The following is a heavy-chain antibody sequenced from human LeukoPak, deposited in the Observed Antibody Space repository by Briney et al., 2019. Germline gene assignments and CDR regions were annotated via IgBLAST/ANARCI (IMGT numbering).Heavy chain of an antibody. CDR2: IIPIFGTA. CDR3: ARGKADDFLVDY. D-gene: IGHD3-3*01. J-gene: IGHJ4*02. CDR1: GGTFSSYA. V-gene: IGHV1-69*13. Sequence: ASMKVSCKASGGTFSSYAISWVRQAPGQGLEWMGGIIPIFGTANYAQKFQGRVTITADESTSTAYMELSSLRSEDTAVYYCARGKADDFLVDYWGQGTLVTVSS.